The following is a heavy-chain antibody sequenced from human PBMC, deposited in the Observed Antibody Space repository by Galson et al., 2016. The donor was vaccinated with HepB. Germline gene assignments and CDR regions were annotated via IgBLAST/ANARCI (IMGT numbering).Heavy chain of an antibody. D-gene: IGHD3-22*01. CDR2: IKSNVYGETI. V-gene: IGHV3-15*07. CDR1: GFTFSNAW. CDR3: TTGLYNSGGVDH. Sequence: SLRLSCAASGFTFSNAWMNWVRQAPGTGLEWVGLIKSNVYGETILYAAPVKGRFTISRDDSENTLYLRMNSLKTEDTGVYYCTTGLYNSGGVDHWGQGALVAVSS. J-gene: IGHJ4*02.